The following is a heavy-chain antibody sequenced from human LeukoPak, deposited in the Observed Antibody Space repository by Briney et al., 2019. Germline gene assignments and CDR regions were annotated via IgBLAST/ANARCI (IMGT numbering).Heavy chain of an antibody. Sequence: GGSLRLSCAASGFTFSSYSMNWVRQAPGKGLEWVSYISSSSSAIYYADSVKGRFTISRDNAKNSLYLQMSNLRAEDTAVYFCARGGGLDVWGQGATVTVSS. D-gene: IGHD3-16*01. J-gene: IGHJ6*02. V-gene: IGHV3-48*01. CDR2: ISSSSSAI. CDR1: GFTFSSYS. CDR3: ARGGGLDV.